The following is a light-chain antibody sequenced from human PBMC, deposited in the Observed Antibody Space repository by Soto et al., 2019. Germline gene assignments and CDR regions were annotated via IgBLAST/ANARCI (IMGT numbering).Light chain of an antibody. Sequence: EIVLTQSPATLSLSPGERATLSCSASQSISSYLGWYQQKPGQAPRLLIYDASNRATGIPARFSGSGSGADFTLTISSLEPEDFAVYYCQQRANWPITFGQGTRLEIK. CDR1: QSISSY. J-gene: IGKJ5*01. V-gene: IGKV3-11*01. CDR3: QQRANWPIT. CDR2: DAS.